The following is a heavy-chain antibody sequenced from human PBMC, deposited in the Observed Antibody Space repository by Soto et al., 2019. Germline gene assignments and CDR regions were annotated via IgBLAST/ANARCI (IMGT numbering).Heavy chain of an antibody. J-gene: IGHJ5*02. V-gene: IGHV4-31*03. CDR3: ARARSGSYSLPYNWFDP. CDR1: GGSISSGGYY. CDR2: IYYSGST. Sequence: QVQLQESGPGLVKPSQTLSLTCTVSGGSISSGGYYWSWIRQHPGKGLEWIGYIYYSGSTYYNPSLKCRVTISVDTSKNQFSLKLSSVTAADTAVYYCARARSGSYSLPYNWFDPWGQGTLVTVSS. D-gene: IGHD1-26*01.